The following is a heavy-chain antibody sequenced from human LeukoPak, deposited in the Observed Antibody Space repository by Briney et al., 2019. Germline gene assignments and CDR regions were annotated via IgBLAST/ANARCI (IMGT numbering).Heavy chain of an antibody. J-gene: IGHJ4*02. D-gene: IGHD3-3*01. CDR1: GYTFTSYD. CDR3: ARREKAEREWLPYYFDY. V-gene: IGHV1-8*01. Sequence: ASVKVSCKASGYTFTSYDINWVRQATGQGLEWMGWMNPNSGNTGYAQKFQGRVTMTRNTSISTAYMELSSLRSEDTAVYYCARREKAEREWLPYYFDYWGQGTLVTVSS. CDR2: MNPNSGNT.